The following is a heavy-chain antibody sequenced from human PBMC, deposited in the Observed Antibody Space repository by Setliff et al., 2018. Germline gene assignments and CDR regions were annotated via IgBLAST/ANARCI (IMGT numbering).Heavy chain of an antibody. V-gene: IGHV1-69*06. CDR3: AREGLIADTTYYYYYYMDV. CDR1: GGTFSSYA. J-gene: IGHJ6*03. Sequence: SVKVSCKASGGTFSSYAISWVRQAPGQGLEWMGRIIPIFGTANYAQKFQGRVTITADKSTSTAYMELSSLRSEDTAVYYCAREGLIADTTYYYYYYMDVWGKGTTVTVS. CDR2: IIPIFGTA. D-gene: IGHD2-21*01.